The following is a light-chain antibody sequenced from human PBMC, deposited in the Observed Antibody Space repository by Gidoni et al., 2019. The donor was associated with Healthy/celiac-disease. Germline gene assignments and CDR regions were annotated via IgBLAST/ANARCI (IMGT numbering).Light chain of an antibody. Sequence: DILMTQSPASLAVSLGERATINCKSSQSGLYSSNNKNYLAWYQQKPGQPPKLLIYWASTRESGVPDRFSGSGSGTDFTLTISSLQAEDVAVYYCQQYYSTPWTFGQGTKVEIK. J-gene: IGKJ1*01. CDR1: QSGLYSSNNKNY. V-gene: IGKV4-1*01. CDR2: WAS. CDR3: QQYYSTPWT.